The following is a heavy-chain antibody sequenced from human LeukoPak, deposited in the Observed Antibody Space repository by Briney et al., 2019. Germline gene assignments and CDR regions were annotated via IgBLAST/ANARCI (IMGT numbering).Heavy chain of an antibody. Sequence: SETLSLTCTVSGGSISSSSYYWGWIRQPPGKGLEWIGSIYYSGSTYYNPPLKSRVTISVDTSKNQFSLKLSSVTAADTAVYYCARGRKSNYYGSGSYYKGIDYWGQGTLVTVSS. J-gene: IGHJ4*02. CDR3: ARGRKSNYYGSGSYYKGIDY. CDR1: GGSISSSSYY. D-gene: IGHD3-10*01. CDR2: IYYSGST. V-gene: IGHV4-39*07.